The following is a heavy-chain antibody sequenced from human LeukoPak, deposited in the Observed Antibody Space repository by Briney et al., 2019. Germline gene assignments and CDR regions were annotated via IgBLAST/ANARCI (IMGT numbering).Heavy chain of an antibody. CDR2: IYYTATT. Sequence: PSETLSLTCNVSGGSISSYYWSWVRQPPGQGLEWIGYIYYTATTSYNPSLKSRVTITVDTSKNHFALTVRAVTAAHTAVYYCAALWFGDPETPHDYWGQGTLVTVSS. D-gene: IGHD3-10*01. V-gene: IGHV4-59*01. CDR1: GGSISSYY. CDR3: AALWFGDPETPHDY. J-gene: IGHJ4*02.